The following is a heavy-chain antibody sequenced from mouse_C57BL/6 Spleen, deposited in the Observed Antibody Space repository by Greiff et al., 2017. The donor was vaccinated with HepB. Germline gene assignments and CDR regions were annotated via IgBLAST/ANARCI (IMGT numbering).Heavy chain of an antibody. D-gene: IGHD2-4*01. Sequence: VQLQQSGPALVKPGASVKISCKASGYAFSSSWMNWVKQRPGKGLEWIGRIYPGDGDTNYNGKFKGKATLTADKSSSTAYMQLSSLTSEDSAVYFCARQDYADYWGQGTTLTVSS. CDR2: IYPGDGDT. CDR1: GYAFSSSW. CDR3: ARQDYADY. V-gene: IGHV1-82*01. J-gene: IGHJ2*01.